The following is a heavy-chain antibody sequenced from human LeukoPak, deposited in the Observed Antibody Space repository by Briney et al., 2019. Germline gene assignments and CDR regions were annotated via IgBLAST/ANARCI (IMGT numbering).Heavy chain of an antibody. J-gene: IGHJ4*02. CDR2: ISSSSYI. CDR3: ARVPDYDFWSGYYTFDY. V-gene: IGHV3-21*01. D-gene: IGHD3-3*01. CDR1: GFTFSSYS. Sequence: GGPLSLSCAASGFTFSSYSMNWFRQAPGKGLEWVSSISSSSYIYYADSEKGRFTISRDNAENSLYLQMNSLRAGDTAVYYCARVPDYDFWSGYYTFDYWGQGTLVTVSS.